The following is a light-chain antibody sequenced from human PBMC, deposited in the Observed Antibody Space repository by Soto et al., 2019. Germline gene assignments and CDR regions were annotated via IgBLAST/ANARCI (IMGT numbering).Light chain of an antibody. V-gene: IGKV3-20*01. J-gene: IGKJ4*01. CDR1: QSVSRDY. Sequence: EIVLAQSPGTLSLSPGQRATLSCRASQSVSRDYVAWYQHKPGQAPRLLIYAASSRPSGIPDRFGGSGSGTDFTLTISRLEPEDFALYYCQQYGSSPLTFGGGPRVDFK. CDR2: AAS. CDR3: QQYGSSPLT.